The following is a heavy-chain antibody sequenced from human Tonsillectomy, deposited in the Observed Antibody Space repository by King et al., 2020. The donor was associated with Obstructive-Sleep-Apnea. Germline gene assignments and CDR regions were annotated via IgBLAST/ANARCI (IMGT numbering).Heavy chain of an antibody. D-gene: IGHD3-10*01. CDR2: INHIGST. V-gene: IGHV4-34*01. J-gene: IGHJ4*02. CDR3: ARGRHRYYYGSGSYYPTNDY. CDR1: GGSFSGYY. Sequence: VQLQQWGAGLLKPSETLSLPCAVYGGSFSGYYWSWIRQPPGKGLEWIGEINHIGSTNYNPSLQSRVTISVDTSKNQFSLKLGFVAAADTAVYYCARGRHRYYYGSGSYYPTNDYWGQGTLVTVSS.